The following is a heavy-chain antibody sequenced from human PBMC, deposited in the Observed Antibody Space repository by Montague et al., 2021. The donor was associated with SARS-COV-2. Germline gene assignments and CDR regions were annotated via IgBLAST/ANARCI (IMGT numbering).Heavy chain of an antibody. D-gene: IGHD3-22*01. CDR1: GGSFNDYY. CDR3: ARGHQGVAMIVVVMIGAEYYFDY. Sequence: SXTRSLTCAVYGGSFNDYYWSWIRQPPGKGLEWIGEINHGGSTNYSPSLKSRVTISADTSKNQFSLKLKSVTAADTANYYCARGHQGVAMIVVVMIGAEYYFDYWGQGSLVTVSS. J-gene: IGHJ4*02. CDR2: INHGGST. V-gene: IGHV4-34*01.